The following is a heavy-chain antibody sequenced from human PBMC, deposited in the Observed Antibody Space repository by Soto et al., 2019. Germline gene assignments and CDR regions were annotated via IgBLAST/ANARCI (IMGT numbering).Heavy chain of an antibody. J-gene: IGHJ4*02. CDR2: ISAYNGNT. CDR1: VYTFTSYG. CDR3: ARVESPGPDGDLDY. Sequence: ASVKVSCKASVYTFTSYGISWVRQAPGQGLEWMGWISAYNGNTNYAQKLQGRVTMTTDTSTSTAYMELRSLRSDDTAVYYCARVESPGPDGDLDYWGQGTLVTVSS. V-gene: IGHV1-18*01. D-gene: IGHD4-17*01.